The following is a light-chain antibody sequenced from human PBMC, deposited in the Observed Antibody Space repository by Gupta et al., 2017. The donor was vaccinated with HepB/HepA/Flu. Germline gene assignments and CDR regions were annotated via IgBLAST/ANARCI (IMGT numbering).Light chain of an antibody. J-gene: IGLJ2*01. Sequence: QSVLTQTPPASGTPGQRVTISCSGTTSNIGNNYVYWYQHLPRTGPKLLIESTSQRPSGVPDRFSGSKSGTSASLAISGLRSEDEGDYYCAAWDDSVSSLLIGGGTKLTVL. CDR2: STS. CDR3: AAWDDSVSSLL. V-gene: IGLV1-47*02. CDR1: TSNIGNNY.